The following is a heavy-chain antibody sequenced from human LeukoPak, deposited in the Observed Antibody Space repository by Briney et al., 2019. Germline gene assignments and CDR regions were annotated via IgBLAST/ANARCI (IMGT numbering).Heavy chain of an antibody. J-gene: IGHJ4*02. CDR3: ARLSITGTSDY. CDR2: VYYTGST. Sequence: SETLSLTRAVSGGSISSIAYHWGWIRQPPGKGLEWIGSVYYTGSTYYNPSLKSRVTISVDTSENQFSLKLISVTAADTAVYYCARLSITGTSDYWGQGTLVTVSS. CDR1: GGSISSIAYH. D-gene: IGHD1-20*01. V-gene: IGHV4-39*01.